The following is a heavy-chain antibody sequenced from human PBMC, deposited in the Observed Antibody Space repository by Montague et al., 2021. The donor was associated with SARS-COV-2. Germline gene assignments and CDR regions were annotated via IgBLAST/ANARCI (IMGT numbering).Heavy chain of an antibody. J-gene: IGHJ2*01. CDR1: GGSISDYY. CDR3: AGRCYYVSAGYHWHLDL. Sequence: SETLSLTCTVSGGSISDYYRSWIRQSPGKGLEWIGYISSNGNTNYNPSLKSRVTLSADASRNEFSLKLYSVTAADTAVYFCAGRCYYVSAGYHWHLDLWGRGTLVTVSS. CDR2: ISSNGNT. D-gene: IGHD3-9*01. V-gene: IGHV4-59*08.